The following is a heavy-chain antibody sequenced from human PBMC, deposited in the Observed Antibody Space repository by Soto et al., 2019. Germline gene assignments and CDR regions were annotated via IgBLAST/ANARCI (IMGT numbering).Heavy chain of an antibody. Sequence: GGSLRLSCAASGFTFSSYSMNWVRQAPGKGLEWVSSISSSSSYIYYADSVKGRFTISRDNAKNSLYLQMNSLRAEDTAVYYCARGLKVISMVRGVKEEWKWFDPWGQGTLVTVSS. CDR1: GFTFSSYS. D-gene: IGHD3-10*01. J-gene: IGHJ5*02. CDR2: ISSSSSYI. V-gene: IGHV3-21*01. CDR3: ARGLKVISMVRGVKEEWKWFDP.